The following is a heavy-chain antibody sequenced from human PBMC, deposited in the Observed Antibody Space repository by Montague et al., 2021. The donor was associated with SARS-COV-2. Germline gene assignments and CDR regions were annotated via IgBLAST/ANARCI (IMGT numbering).Heavy chain of an antibody. J-gene: IGHJ6*02. D-gene: IGHD5-18*01. CDR1: GFTFSSYW. CDR3: VRDMGVGYSHGQYYYYGMDV. Sequence: SLRLSCAASGFTFSSYWMSWVRQAPGKGLEWVANIKQDGSEKYYVDSVKGRFTISRDNAKNSLYLQMNSLRAEDTAVYYCVRDMGVGYSHGQYYYYGMDVWGQGTTVTVSS. V-gene: IGHV3-7*01. CDR2: IKQDGSEK.